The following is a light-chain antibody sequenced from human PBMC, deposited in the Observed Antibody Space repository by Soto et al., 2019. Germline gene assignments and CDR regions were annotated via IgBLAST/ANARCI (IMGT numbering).Light chain of an antibody. CDR1: QSVSSSY. J-gene: IGKJ2*01. CDR2: GAS. Sequence: EIVLTQSPGTLSLSPGERATLSCRASQSVSSSYLAWYQQKPGQAPRLLTSGASSRATGIPDRFSGSGSGTDFTLTISRLEPEDFGVYYCQQYGSSPGYTFGQGTKLEIK. V-gene: IGKV3-20*01. CDR3: QQYGSSPGYT.